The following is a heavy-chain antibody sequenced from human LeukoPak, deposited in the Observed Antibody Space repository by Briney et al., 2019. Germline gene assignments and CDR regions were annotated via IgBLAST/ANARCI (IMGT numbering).Heavy chain of an antibody. V-gene: IGHV1-2*02. D-gene: IGHD3-22*01. J-gene: IGHJ3*02. CDR3: AGAVTTIVAGGAFDI. Sequence: ASVKVSCKASGYTFTGYYMHWVRQAPGQGLEWMGWINPNSGGTNYAQKFQGRVTMTRDTSISTAYMELSRLRSDDTAAYFCAGAVTTIVAGGAFDIWGQGTMVTVSS. CDR2: INPNSGGT. CDR1: GYTFTGYY.